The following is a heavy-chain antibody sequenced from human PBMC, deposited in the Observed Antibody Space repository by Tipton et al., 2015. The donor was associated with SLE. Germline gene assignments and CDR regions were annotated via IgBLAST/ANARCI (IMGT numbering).Heavy chain of an antibody. CDR3: ARLPDYFDH. CDR1: GDSINSGNYY. V-gene: IGHV4-61*10. Sequence: TLSLTCTVSGDSINSGNYYWSWIRPPAGKGLEWIGYVSYSGSTNYNPSLQSRVTISVDTSKNQFSLKLRSVTAADTAVYYCARLPDYFDHWGQGALVTVSS. CDR2: VSYSGST. J-gene: IGHJ4*02.